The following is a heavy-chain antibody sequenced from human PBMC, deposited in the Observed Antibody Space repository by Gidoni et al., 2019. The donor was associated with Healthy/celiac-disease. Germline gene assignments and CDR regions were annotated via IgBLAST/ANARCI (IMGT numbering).Heavy chain of an antibody. CDR2: ISSSSSYI. J-gene: IGHJ4*02. D-gene: IGHD5-12*01. V-gene: IGHV3-21*01. Sequence: EVQLVESGGGLVKPGGSLRLSCAASGFTFRSYSMNWVRQAPGKGLEWVSSISSSSSYIYYADSVKGRFTISRDNAKNSLYLQMNSLRAEDTAVYYCARDLGDGYAGCFDYWGQGTLVTVSS. CDR3: ARDLGDGYAGCFDY. CDR1: GFTFRSYS.